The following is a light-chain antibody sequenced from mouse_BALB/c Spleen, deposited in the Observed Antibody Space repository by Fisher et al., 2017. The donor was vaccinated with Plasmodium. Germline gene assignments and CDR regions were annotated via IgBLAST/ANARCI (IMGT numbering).Light chain of an antibody. CDR2: YGS. CDR3: QHSNSWPLT. CDR1: QSISNY. J-gene: IGKJ5*01. V-gene: IGKV5-45*01. Sequence: DIVLTQSTATLSVTPGDRVSLSCRASQSISNYLHWYQQRSHESPRLLINYGSQSISGLPSRFSGSGSGTDFTLSINSVETEDFGMYFCQHSNSWPLTFGAGTKLELK.